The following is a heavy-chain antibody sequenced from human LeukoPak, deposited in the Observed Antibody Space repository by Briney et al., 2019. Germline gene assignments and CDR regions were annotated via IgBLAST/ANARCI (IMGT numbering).Heavy chain of an antibody. CDR1: GFTFSSYW. Sequence: GGSLRLSCATSGFTFSSYWMHWVRQAPGKGLVWVARIHKDGIATSYADSVQGRFTISRDYARNTLYLQMNSLRAEDTAVYYCAKDSKIPQQPLDYWGQGTLVTVSS. J-gene: IGHJ4*02. CDR3: AKDSKIPQQPLDY. D-gene: IGHD6-13*01. V-gene: IGHV3-74*01. CDR2: IHKDGIAT.